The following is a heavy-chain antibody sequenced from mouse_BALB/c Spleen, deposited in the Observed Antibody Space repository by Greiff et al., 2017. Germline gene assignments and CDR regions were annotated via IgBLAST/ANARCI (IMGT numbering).Heavy chain of an antibody. J-gene: IGHJ3*01. D-gene: IGHD2-3*01. V-gene: IGHV5-4*02. CDR1: GFTFSDYY. CDR2: ISDGGSYT. CDR3: AREGLDGYLFAY. Sequence: EVKLMESGGGLVKPGGSLKLSCAASGFTFSDYYMYWVRQPPEKRLEWVATISDGGSYTYYPDSVKGRFTISKDNAKNNLYLQMSSLKSEDTAMYYCAREGLDGYLFAYWGQGTLVTVSA.